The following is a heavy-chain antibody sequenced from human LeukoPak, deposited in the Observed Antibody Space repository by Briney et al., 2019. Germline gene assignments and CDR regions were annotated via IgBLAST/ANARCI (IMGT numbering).Heavy chain of an antibody. CDR2: IKQDGSEK. CDR1: GFTFSSSA. CDR3: ASGAKVVVIDY. J-gene: IGHJ4*02. D-gene: IGHD3-22*01. Sequence: GGSLRLSCAASGFTFSSSAMSWVRQAPGKGLEWVANIKQDGSEKYYVDSVKGRFTISRDNAKNSLYLQMNSLRAEDTAVYYCASGAKVVVIDYWGQGTLVTVSS. V-gene: IGHV3-7*01.